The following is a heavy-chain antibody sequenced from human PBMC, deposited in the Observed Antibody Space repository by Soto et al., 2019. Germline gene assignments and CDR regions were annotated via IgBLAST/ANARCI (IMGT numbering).Heavy chain of an antibody. D-gene: IGHD3-22*01. Sequence: SVKVSCKASGYTFTSYYMHWVRQAPGQGLEWMGIINPSGGSTSYAPRFQGRVTMTRDTSTSTVYMELSSLTSEDTAVYYCARDQLERYYYDSSGYYLPDYWGQGTLVIVSS. CDR2: INPSGGST. V-gene: IGHV1-46*01. J-gene: IGHJ4*02. CDR1: GYTFTSYY. CDR3: ARDQLERYYYDSSGYYLPDY.